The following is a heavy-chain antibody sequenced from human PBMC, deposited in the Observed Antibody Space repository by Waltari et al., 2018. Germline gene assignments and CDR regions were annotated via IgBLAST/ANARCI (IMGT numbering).Heavy chain of an antibody. D-gene: IGHD2-2*01. Sequence: QVKLVQSGAEVKKPGASVKVSCTVSGYTLTELSMHWVRQAPGKGLEWMGGFDPEDGETIYAQKFQGRVTMTEDTSTDTAYMELSSLRSEDTAVYYCATALVVPAAMRYYYYGMDVWGQGTTVTVSS. CDR2: FDPEDGET. CDR1: GYTLTELS. CDR3: ATALVVPAAMRYYYYGMDV. J-gene: IGHJ6*02. V-gene: IGHV1-24*01.